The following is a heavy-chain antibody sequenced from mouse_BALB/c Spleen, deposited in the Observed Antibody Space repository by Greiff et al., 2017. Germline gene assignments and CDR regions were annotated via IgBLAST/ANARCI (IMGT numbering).Heavy chain of an antibody. D-gene: IGHD4-1*01. CDR3: ARSRPNARFAV. J-gene: IGHJ3*01. CDR2: IDPANGNT. V-gene: IGHV14-3*02. CDR1: GFNIKDTY. Sequence: VQLQQSGAELVKPGASVKLSCTASGFNIKDTYMHWVKQRPEQGLEWIGRIDPANGNTKYDPKFQGKATVTADTSANTAYLQLSSLTSEDTAVYYCARSRPNARFAVWGQGTLVTVSA.